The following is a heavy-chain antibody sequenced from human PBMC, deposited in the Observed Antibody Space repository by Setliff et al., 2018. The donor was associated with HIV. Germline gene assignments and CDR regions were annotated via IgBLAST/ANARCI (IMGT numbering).Heavy chain of an antibody. CDR3: ARVRLSMVRGPFDAFDI. V-gene: IGHV4-61*02. Sequence: SETLSLTCTVSGGSISSGSYYWSWIRQPAGKGLEWIGRIYTSGSTNYNPSLKSRVTISVDTSKNQSSLKLSSVTAADTAVYYCARVRLSMVRGPFDAFDIWGQGTMVTVSS. CDR1: GGSISSGSYY. CDR2: IYTSGST. D-gene: IGHD3-10*01. J-gene: IGHJ3*02.